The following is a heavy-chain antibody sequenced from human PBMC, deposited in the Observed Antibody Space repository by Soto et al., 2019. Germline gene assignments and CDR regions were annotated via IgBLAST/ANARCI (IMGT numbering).Heavy chain of an antibody. V-gene: IGHV4-30-2*01. J-gene: IGHJ3*02. CDR3: ASKFGELLADAFDI. CDR2: MYHSGST. D-gene: IGHD3-10*01. CDR1: CGSIVNCGYS. Sequence: PSETLSLTCAVRCGSIVNCGYSWSWTRQPPGKGLEWIGYMYHSGSTNYNPSLTSRVTISVDKSKNQFSLKLSSVTAADTAVYYCASKFGELLADAFDIWGQGTMVT.